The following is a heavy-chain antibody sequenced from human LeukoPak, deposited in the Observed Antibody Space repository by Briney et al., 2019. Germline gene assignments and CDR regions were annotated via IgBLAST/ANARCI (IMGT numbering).Heavy chain of an antibody. V-gene: IGHV3-7*03. CDR3: ATDSRSCRY. CDR1: GFTFSSYW. J-gene: IGHJ4*02. Sequence: PGGSLRLSCEASGFTFSSYWMSWVRQAPGKGLEWVANIKQDGSEEYYLDSVKGRFTISRDNAKNSLFLQMNSLRAEDTAMYYCATDSRSCRYWGQGTLVTVSS. CDR2: IKQDGSEE.